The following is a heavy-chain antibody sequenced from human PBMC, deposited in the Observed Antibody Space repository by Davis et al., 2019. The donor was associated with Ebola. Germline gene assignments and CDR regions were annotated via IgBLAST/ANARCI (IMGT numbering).Heavy chain of an antibody. CDR2: IYYSGST. CDR3: ARDLDYHEGGGDFDAFDM. J-gene: IGHJ3*02. Sequence: MPSETLSLTCTVSGGSISSGGYYRSWIRQHPGKGLEWIGYIYYSGSTYYNPSLKSRVTISVDTSKNQFSLKLSSVTAADTAVYYCARDLDYHEGGGDFDAFDMWGQGTMVTVSS. CDR1: GGSISSGGYY. D-gene: IGHD2-21*02. V-gene: IGHV4-31*03.